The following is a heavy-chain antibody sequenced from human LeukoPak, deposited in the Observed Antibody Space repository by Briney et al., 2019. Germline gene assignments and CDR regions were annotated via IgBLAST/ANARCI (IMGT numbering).Heavy chain of an antibody. V-gene: IGHV3-7*01. CDR2: IKQDGSEK. J-gene: IGHJ4*02. CDR3: ASAYSGSYNYFDY. Sequence: GGSLRLSCAASGFTFSSYWMSWVRQAPGKGLEWVANIKQDGSEKYFVDSVKGRFTISRDNAKNSLYLQMNSLRAEDTAVYYCASAYSGSYNYFDYWGQGTLVTVSS. CDR1: GFTFSSYW. D-gene: IGHD1-26*01.